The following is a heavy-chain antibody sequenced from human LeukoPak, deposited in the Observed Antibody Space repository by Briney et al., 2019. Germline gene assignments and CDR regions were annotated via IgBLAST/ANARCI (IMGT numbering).Heavy chain of an antibody. CDR1: GGSFSGYF. CDR2: INHSGST. Sequence: PSETLSLTCAVYGGSFSGYFWSWIRQPPGKGLEWIGEINHSGSTNYNPSLKSRLTISVDTSKSQFSLKLSSVTAADTAVYYCASLNYDFPVPDVWGQGTLVTVSS. CDR3: ASLNYDFPVPDV. V-gene: IGHV4-34*01. D-gene: IGHD3-3*01. J-gene: IGHJ4*02.